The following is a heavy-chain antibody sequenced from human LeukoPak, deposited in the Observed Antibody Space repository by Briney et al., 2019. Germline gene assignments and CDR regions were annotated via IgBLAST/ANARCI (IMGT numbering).Heavy chain of an antibody. CDR1: GFTFDDYG. Sequence: PGESLTLSCAASGFTFDDYGMSWVRHPPGKGLEWVCGINWYGGSTGYADSVKGRFTISRDNAKNSLYLQRNSLRAEDTALYYCATSPGSYQLLFMDVWGKGTTVTVSS. D-gene: IGHD2-2*01. V-gene: IGHV3-20*04. CDR3: ATSPGSYQLLFMDV. CDR2: INWYGGST. J-gene: IGHJ6*03.